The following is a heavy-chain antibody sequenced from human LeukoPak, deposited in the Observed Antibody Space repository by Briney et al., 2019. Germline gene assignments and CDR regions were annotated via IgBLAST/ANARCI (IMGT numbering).Heavy chain of an antibody. V-gene: IGHV3-66*01. J-gene: IGHJ2*01. CDR3: ARDAYSSGGESWYFDL. CDR2: IYSGSST. CDR1: GFTVSSES. Sequence: GGSLRLSCAASGFTVSSESMSWVRQAPGKGLEWVSFIYSGSSTKEADSVRGRFSIFRVKSKNALDLQMNSLRAEDADMYYGARDAYSSGGESWYFDLWGRGTLVTVSS. D-gene: IGHD6-19*01.